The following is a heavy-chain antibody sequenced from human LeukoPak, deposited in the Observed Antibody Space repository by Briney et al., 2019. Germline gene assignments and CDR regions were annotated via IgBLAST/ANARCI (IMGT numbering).Heavy chain of an antibody. CDR3: ARGSIGPRSRFDP. CDR1: GFTVSTNY. D-gene: IGHD2-2*01. J-gene: IGHJ5*02. Sequence: GGSLRLSCAASGFTVSTNYMSWVRQAPGKGLEWVSVIFSNGNTYYADSVKGRFPISRDNSKNTLFLQMNSLRDEDTAVYYCARGSIGPRSRFDPWGQGTLVTVSS. V-gene: IGHV3-66*01. CDR2: IFSNGNT.